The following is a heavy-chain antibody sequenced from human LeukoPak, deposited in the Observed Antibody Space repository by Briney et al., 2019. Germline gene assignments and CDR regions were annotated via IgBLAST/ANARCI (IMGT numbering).Heavy chain of an antibody. CDR1: GFTFSTYW. V-gene: IGHV3-7*01. CDR3: ARGIVVVVGASDHFDY. CDR2: ISPDGSDK. J-gene: IGHJ4*02. Sequence: GGSLRLSCVASGFTFSTYWMNWVRQAPGKGLERVGTISPDGSDKYYVDSVRGRFTISRDNAKTSLYLQINSLRADDTALYFCARGIVVVVGASDHFDYWGQGTLITVSS. D-gene: IGHD2-15*01.